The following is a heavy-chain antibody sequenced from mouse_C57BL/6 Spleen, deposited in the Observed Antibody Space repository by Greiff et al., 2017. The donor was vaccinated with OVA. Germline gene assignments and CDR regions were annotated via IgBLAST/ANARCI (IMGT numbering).Heavy chain of an antibody. CDR1: GYTFTDYE. J-gene: IGHJ3*01. Sequence: QVQLKQSGAELVRPGASVTLSCKASGYTFTDYEMHWVKQTPVHGLEWIGAIDPETGGTAYNQKFKGKAILTADKSSSTAYMELRSLTSEDSAVYYCTRYVGFAYWGQGTLVTVSA. CDR3: TRYVGFAY. V-gene: IGHV1-15*01. CDR2: IDPETGGT.